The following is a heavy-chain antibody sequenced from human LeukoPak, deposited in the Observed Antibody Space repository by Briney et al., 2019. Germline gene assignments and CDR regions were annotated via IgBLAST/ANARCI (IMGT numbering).Heavy chain of an antibody. V-gene: IGHV3-33*01. Sequence: GGSLRLSCAASGFTFSSYGMHWVRQAPGKGLEWVAVIWYDGSNKYYADSVKGRFTISRDNSKNTLYLQMNSLRAEDTAVYYCARGQGKGYYDSSGYFGYWGQGTLVTVSS. CDR2: IWYDGSNK. CDR3: ARGQGKGYYDSSGYFGY. J-gene: IGHJ4*02. CDR1: GFTFSSYG. D-gene: IGHD3-22*01.